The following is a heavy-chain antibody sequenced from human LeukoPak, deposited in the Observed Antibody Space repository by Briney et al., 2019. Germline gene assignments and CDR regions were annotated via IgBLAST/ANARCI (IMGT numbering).Heavy chain of an antibody. CDR3: ARGPVSSSWLRYFDY. CDR1: GFTFSTYA. Sequence: GGSLRLSCAASGFTFSTYAMSWVRQAPGKGLEWVAVISYDGSNKYYADSVKGRFTISRDNSKNTLYLQMNSLRAEDTAVYYCARGPVSSSWLRYFDYWGQGTLVTVSS. V-gene: IGHV3-30*04. CDR2: ISYDGSNK. J-gene: IGHJ4*02. D-gene: IGHD6-13*01.